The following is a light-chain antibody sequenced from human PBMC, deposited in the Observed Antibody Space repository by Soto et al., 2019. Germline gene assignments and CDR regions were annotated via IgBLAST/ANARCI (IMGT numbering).Light chain of an antibody. Sequence: EIVMTQSPATLSVSPGERATLSCRASRSVSSNLAWYQQKPGQAPRLLIYGASTRATGIPARFSGSGSGTEFTLTISSLQSEDFAVYYCQQYNNWPPKTFGQGTKVEI. CDR3: QQYNNWPPKT. CDR1: RSVSSN. V-gene: IGKV3-15*01. CDR2: GAS. J-gene: IGKJ1*01.